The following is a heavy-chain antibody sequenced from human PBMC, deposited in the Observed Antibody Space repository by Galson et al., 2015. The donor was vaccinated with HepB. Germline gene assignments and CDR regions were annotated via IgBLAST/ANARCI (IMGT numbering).Heavy chain of an antibody. CDR3: ARVQLGVPAAIRRYYYYMDV. V-gene: IGHV1-18*01. D-gene: IGHD2-2*02. CDR2: ISAYNGNT. Sequence: SVKVSCKASGYTFTSYGISWVRQAPGQGLEWMGWISAYNGNTNYAQKLQGRVTMTTDTSTSTAYMELRSLRSDDTAVYYCARVQLGVPAAIRRYYYYMDVWGKGTTVTVSS. J-gene: IGHJ6*03. CDR1: GYTFTSYG.